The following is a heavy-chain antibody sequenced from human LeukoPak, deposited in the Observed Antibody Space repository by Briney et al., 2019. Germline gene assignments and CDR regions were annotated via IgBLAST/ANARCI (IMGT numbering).Heavy chain of an antibody. D-gene: IGHD1-1*01. V-gene: IGHV4-61*02. Sequence: SQILSLTCTVSGDSISSGRYYWTWLRQPAGKALEWIGRIHTSGDTNYSPSLKSRVTISRDTSKNQFSLRLTSVAAADTAVYYCVRDWNGDYFDYWGQGTLVSVSS. CDR3: VRDWNGDYFDY. CDR1: GDSISSGRYY. J-gene: IGHJ4*02. CDR2: IHTSGDT.